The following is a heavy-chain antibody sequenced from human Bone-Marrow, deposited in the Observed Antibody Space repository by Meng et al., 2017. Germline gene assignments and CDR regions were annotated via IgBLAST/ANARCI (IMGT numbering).Heavy chain of an antibody. D-gene: IGHD3-22*01. CDR1: GYTFTSYD. J-gene: IGHJ1*01. CDR2: MNPNSGNT. CDR3: ARMSSYYDSSGYYYAGEYFQH. V-gene: IGHV1-8*02. Sequence: ASVKVSCKASGYTFTSYDINWVRQATGQGLEWMGWMNPNSGNTGYAQKFQGRVTMTRDTSTSTVYMELSSLRSEDTAVYYCARMSSYYDSSGYYYAGEYFQHWGQGTLVTVSS.